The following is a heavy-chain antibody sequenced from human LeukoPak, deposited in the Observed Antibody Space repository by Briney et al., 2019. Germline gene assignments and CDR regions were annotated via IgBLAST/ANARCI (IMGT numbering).Heavy chain of an antibody. Sequence: PSETLSLTCTVSGGSISSYYWSWIRQPAGKGLEWIGRIYTSGSTNYSPSLKSRVTMSVDTSKNQFSLKLSSVTAADTAVYYCARDRYYYDSSGYAPLFQHWGQGTLVTVSS. CDR1: GGSISSYY. J-gene: IGHJ1*01. V-gene: IGHV4-4*07. CDR2: IYTSGST. CDR3: ARDRYYYDSSGYAPLFQH. D-gene: IGHD3-22*01.